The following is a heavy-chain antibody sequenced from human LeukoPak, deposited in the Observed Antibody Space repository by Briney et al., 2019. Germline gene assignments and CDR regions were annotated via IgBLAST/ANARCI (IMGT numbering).Heavy chain of an antibody. CDR2: ISYDGSNK. V-gene: IGHV3-30-3*01. Sequence: GGSLRLSCAASGFTFSSYAMHWVRQAPGKGLEWVAVISYDGSNKYYADSVKGRFTISRDNSKNTLYLQMNSLRAEDTAVYYCARGPNRYSSVWFDPWGQGTLVTVSS. D-gene: IGHD6-19*01. CDR3: ARGPNRYSSVWFDP. CDR1: GFTFSSYA. J-gene: IGHJ5*02.